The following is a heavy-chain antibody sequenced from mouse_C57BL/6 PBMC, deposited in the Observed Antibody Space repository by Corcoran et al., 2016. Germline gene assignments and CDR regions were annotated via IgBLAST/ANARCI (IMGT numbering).Heavy chain of an antibody. D-gene: IGHD1-1*01. Sequence: EVQLQQSGPELVKPGASVKISCKASGYTFTDYYMNWVKQSHGKSLEWIGDINPNNGGTSYNQKFKGKATLTVDKSSSTAYMELRSLTSEDSAVYYCAPLITTVGYFDVCGTGTTVTVSS. CDR1: GYTFTDYY. J-gene: IGHJ1*03. CDR2: INPNNGGT. V-gene: IGHV1-26*01. CDR3: APLITTVGYFDV.